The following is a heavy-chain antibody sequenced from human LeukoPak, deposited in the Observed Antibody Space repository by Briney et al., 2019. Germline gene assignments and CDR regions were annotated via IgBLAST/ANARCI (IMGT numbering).Heavy chain of an antibody. Sequence: PSETLSLICTVSGGSISSSSYYWGWIRQPPGKGLEWIGSIYYSGSTYYNPSLKSRVTISVDTSKNQFSLKLSSVTAADTAVYYCARHRTLYYDSSGRRGGHFDYWGQGTLVTVSS. CDR2: IYYSGST. V-gene: IGHV4-39*01. CDR3: ARHRTLYYDSSGRRGGHFDY. CDR1: GGSISSSSYY. D-gene: IGHD3-22*01. J-gene: IGHJ4*02.